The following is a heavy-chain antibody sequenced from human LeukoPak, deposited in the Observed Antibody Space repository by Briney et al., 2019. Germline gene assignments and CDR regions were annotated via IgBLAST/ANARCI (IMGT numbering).Heavy chain of an antibody. Sequence: PGGSLRLSCAASGSTFSSYWMSWVRQAPGKGLEWVASIKEDGSEKYNLESLKGRFTISRGNAKNSLYLQMNTLRVEDTAVYYCARDRFGGMDVWGKGTTVTVSP. V-gene: IGHV3-7*01. J-gene: IGHJ6*04. CDR1: GSTFSSYW. CDR3: ARDRFGGMDV. CDR2: IKEDGSEK. D-gene: IGHD3-10*01.